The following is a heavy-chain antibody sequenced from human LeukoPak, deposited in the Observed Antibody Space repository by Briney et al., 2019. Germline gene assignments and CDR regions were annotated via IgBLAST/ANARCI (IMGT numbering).Heavy chain of an antibody. Sequence: SETLSLTCTVSGVSTTNGIYYWAWIRQSPGKGLEWIGSVHNVGSTYYNLSLRSRVTMSIDTSKNQFSLRLNSVTASDTAVYYCARHAEYNSGWHFYLDHWGQGILVTVSS. CDR3: ARHAEYNSGWHFYLDH. CDR2: VHNVGST. CDR1: GVSTTNGIYY. V-gene: IGHV4-39*01. D-gene: IGHD6-19*01. J-gene: IGHJ4*02.